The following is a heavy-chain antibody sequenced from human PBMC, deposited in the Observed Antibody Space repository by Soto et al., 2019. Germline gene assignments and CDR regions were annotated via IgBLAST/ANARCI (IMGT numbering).Heavy chain of an antibody. CDR2: IYYSGST. D-gene: IGHD2-2*01. CDR3: ASLELLSTYGMDV. J-gene: IGHJ6*02. V-gene: IGHV4-61*08. Sequence: SETLSLTCSVSGYSVSSSDYYWAWIRQPPGKGLEWIGYIYYSGSTNYNPSLKSRVTISVDTSKNQFSLKLSSVTAADTAVYYCASLELLSTYGMDVWGQGTTVTVSS. CDR1: GYSVSSSDYY.